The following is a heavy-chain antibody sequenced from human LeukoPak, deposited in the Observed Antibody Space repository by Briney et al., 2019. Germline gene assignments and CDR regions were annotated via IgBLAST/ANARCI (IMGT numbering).Heavy chain of an antibody. Sequence: GGSLRLSCAASGFTVSSNYMSWVRQAPGKGLEWVSAISGSGGSTYYADSVKGRFTISRDNSKNTLYLQMNSLRAEDTAVYYCAKALGIVARPHPRKVSIAYWGQGTLVTVSS. CDR3: AKALGIVARPHPRKVSIAY. CDR2: ISGSGGST. D-gene: IGHD5-12*01. CDR1: GFTVSSNY. V-gene: IGHV3-23*01. J-gene: IGHJ4*02.